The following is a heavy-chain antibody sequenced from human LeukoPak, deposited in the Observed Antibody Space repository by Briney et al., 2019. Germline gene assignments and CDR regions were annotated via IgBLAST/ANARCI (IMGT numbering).Heavy chain of an antibody. Sequence: GGSLRLSCAASGFTFSSYSMNWDRQAPGKGLEWVSSISSSSSYIYYADSVKGRFTISRDNAKNSLYLQMNSLRAEDTALYHCARVKSPPSYDNWNQLGYYYYYMDVWGKGTTVTVSS. J-gene: IGHJ6*03. D-gene: IGHD1-20*01. CDR3: ARVKSPPSYDNWNQLGYYYYYMDV. CDR2: ISSSSSYI. V-gene: IGHV3-21*04. CDR1: GFTFSSYS.